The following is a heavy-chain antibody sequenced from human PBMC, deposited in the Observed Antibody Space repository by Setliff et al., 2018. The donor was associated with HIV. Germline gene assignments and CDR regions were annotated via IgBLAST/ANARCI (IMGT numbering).Heavy chain of an antibody. Sequence: LSLTCTVSGGSINSYYWSWIRQPAGKGLEWIGRIYTTGSTNYNPSLKSRVTMSIDTSKNQVSLKMTSVTAADTAVYYCARDAAVGGSSWYYYGMDVWGQGTTVTVSS. CDR3: ARDAAVGGSSWYYYGMDV. V-gene: IGHV4-4*07. CDR2: IYTTGST. D-gene: IGHD6-13*01. CDR1: GGSINSYY. J-gene: IGHJ6*02.